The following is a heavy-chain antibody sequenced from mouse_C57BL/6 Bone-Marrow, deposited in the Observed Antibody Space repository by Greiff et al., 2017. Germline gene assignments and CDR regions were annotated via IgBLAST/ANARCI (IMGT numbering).Heavy chain of an antibody. J-gene: IGHJ3*01. V-gene: IGHV3-6*01. CDR3: ASPWFAY. CDR2: ISYDGSN. Sequence: DVKLVESGPGLVKPSQSLSLTCSVTGYSITSGYYWNWIRQFPGNKLEWMGYISYDGSNNYNPSLKNRISITRDTSKNQFFLKLNSVTTEDTATYYCASPWFAYWGQGTLVTVSA. CDR1: GYSITSGYY.